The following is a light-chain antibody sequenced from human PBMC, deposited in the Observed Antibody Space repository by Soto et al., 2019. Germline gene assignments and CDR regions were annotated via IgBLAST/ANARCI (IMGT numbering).Light chain of an antibody. V-gene: IGLV2-8*01. J-gene: IGLJ1*01. CDR1: SSDVGGYNY. CDR3: SSYAGSSNV. CDR2: EVN. Sequence: QSALTQPRSACGSPGQSVAISCTGTSSDVGGYNYVSWYQQHPGKAPKLMIYEVNKRPSGVPDRFSGSKSGNTASLTVSGLQAEDEADYYCSSYAGSSNVFGTGTKVTAL.